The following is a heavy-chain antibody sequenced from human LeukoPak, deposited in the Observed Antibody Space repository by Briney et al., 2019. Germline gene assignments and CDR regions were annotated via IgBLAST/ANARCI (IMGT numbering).Heavy chain of an antibody. J-gene: IGHJ3*01. CDR1: GFTFDDYG. CDR2: ISDSSSTI. D-gene: IGHD6-6*01. CDR3: ARAYIISAGTFDF. V-gene: IGHV3-48*01. Sequence: GGSLRLSCAASGFTFDDYGMSWVRQAPGKGLEWVSYISDSSSTIYYADSVKGRFTISRDNAKNSLYLQMNSLRAEDTAVYYCARAYIISAGTFDFWGQGTRVTVSS.